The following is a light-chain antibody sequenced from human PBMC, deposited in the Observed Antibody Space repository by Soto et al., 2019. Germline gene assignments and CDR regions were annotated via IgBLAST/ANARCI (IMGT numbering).Light chain of an antibody. CDR1: SSDVGDYKY. Sequence: QSVLTQPASVSGSPGQSITISCTGTSSDVGDYKYVSWYQQHPGKAPKLMIYEVSNRPSGVSNRFSGSKSGSTASLIISGLQAEDEADYHCSSYTSSSTLVFGGGTKLTVL. V-gene: IGLV2-14*01. CDR3: SSYTSSSTLV. J-gene: IGLJ2*01. CDR2: EVS.